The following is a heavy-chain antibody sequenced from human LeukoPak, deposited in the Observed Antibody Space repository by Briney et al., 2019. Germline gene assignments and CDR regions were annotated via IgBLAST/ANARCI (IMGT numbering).Heavy chain of an antibody. CDR1: GGTFSSYA. J-gene: IGHJ6*02. D-gene: IGHD3-22*01. CDR2: IIPIFGTA. CDR3: ARESYYYDSSGYSEPHYYYYYGMDV. V-gene: IGHV1-69*13. Sequence: EASVKVSCKASGGTFSSYAISWVRQAPGQGLEWMGGIIPIFGTANYAQKFQGRVTITADESTSTAYMELSSLRSEDTAVYYCARESYYYDSSGYSEPHYYYYYGMDVWGQGTTVTVPS.